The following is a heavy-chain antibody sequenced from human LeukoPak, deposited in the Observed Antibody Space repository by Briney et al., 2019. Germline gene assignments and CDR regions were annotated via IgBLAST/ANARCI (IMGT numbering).Heavy chain of an antibody. D-gene: IGHD5-24*01. V-gene: IGHV1-46*01. CDR2: ITSSGRDT. Sequence: ASVKVSCKASGYMFTHYYMHWVRQAPGQGLEWLGMITSSGRDTSYAQSVEGRVTMTRDTSTRIVYMELSSLTSEDTAVYYCARDLRRSGYKWGCDHWGQGTLVTVSP. CDR3: ARDLRRSGYKWGCDH. CDR1: GYMFTHYY. J-gene: IGHJ4*02.